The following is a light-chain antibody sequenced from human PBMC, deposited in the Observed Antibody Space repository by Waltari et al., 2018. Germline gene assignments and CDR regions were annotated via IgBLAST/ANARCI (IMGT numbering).Light chain of an antibody. CDR1: EYVTNDY. CDR2: DAS. CDR3: QQYGSLPWT. Sequence: VLTQSVGTLSLSPGERATLSCRASEYVTNDYLAWYQQKPGQAPSLLIYDASIRATGIADRFSGSGPGTDFTLTITRLEPEDFAVYHCQQYGSLPWTFGQGTKLEMK. V-gene: IGKV3-20*01. J-gene: IGKJ1*01.